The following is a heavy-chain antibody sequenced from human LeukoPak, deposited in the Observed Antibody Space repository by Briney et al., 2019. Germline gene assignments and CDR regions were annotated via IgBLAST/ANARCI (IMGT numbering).Heavy chain of an antibody. J-gene: IGHJ4*02. D-gene: IGHD3-22*01. CDR3: ARHHDNSGFYPYYFDY. CDR2: IYYSGNT. CDR1: GGSISSSSYY. V-gene: IGHV4-39*01. Sequence: SETLSLTCTVSGGSISSSSYYWGWIRQPPGKGLEWIGSIYYSGNTYYNPSLKSRVTISVDTSKNQFSLKLSSVTAADTAVYYCARHHDNSGFYPYYFDYWSQGTLVTVSS.